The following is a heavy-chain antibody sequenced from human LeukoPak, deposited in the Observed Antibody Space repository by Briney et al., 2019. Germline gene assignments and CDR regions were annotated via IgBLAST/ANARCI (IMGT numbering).Heavy chain of an antibody. Sequence: GASVKVSCKSSGSSFINYYINWVRQAPGQGLEWMGRINPSGDSTRFAQSLQGRLTMTRDMSTSTVYMELNSLRSEDTAVYYCAKKRGYSYGDPFDYWGQGTLVTVSS. V-gene: IGHV1-46*04. CDR1: GSSFINYY. J-gene: IGHJ4*02. D-gene: IGHD5-18*01. CDR2: INPSGDST. CDR3: AKKRGYSYGDPFDY.